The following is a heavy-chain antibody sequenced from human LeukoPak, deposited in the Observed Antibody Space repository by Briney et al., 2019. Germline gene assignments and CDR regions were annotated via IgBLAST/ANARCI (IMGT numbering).Heavy chain of an antibody. Sequence: SETLSLTCTVSGASVSRYYWNWIRQSPGKGLEWIGYVYDSGSISFNPSLKSRVTISIDTSKNQFSLKMTSVTAADTAVYYCAREWSASSYFGFWGQGTLVTVSS. CDR3: AREWSASSYFGF. D-gene: IGHD6-6*01. CDR2: VYDSGSI. CDR1: GASVSRYY. J-gene: IGHJ4*02. V-gene: IGHV4-59*02.